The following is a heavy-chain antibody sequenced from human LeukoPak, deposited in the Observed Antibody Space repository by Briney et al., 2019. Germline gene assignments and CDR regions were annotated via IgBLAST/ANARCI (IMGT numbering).Heavy chain of an antibody. V-gene: IGHV3-30*18. D-gene: IGHD3-22*01. CDR3: AKGDSTGYYYHYGYYFDY. J-gene: IGHJ4*02. Sequence: GGSLRLSCAASGFTFSNYGMHWVRQAPGKGLEWVAVISYDGSNKYYADSVKGRFTISRDNSKNTLFLQMNSLRAEDTAVYYCAKGDSTGYYYHYGYYFDYWGQGTLVTVSS. CDR2: ISYDGSNK. CDR1: GFTFSNYG.